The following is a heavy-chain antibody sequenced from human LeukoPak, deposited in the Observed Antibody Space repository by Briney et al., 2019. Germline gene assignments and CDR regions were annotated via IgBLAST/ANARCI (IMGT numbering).Heavy chain of an antibody. V-gene: IGHV4-4*02. CDR1: GGSISSSNW. CDR2: IYTSGST. D-gene: IGHD3-10*01. Sequence: PSETLSLTCAVSGGSISSSNWWSWVRQPPGKGLEWIGRIYTSGSTNYNPSLKSRVTMSVDTSKNQFSLKLSSVTAADTAVYYCARGPIGYYGSGSSFDPWGQGTLVTVSS. J-gene: IGHJ5*02. CDR3: ARGPIGYYGSGSSFDP.